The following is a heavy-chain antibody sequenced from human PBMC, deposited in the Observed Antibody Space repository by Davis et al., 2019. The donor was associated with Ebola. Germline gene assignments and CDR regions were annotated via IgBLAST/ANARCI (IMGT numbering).Heavy chain of an antibody. V-gene: IGHV3-7*03. Sequence: GGSLRLSCAASGFTFSTYWMSWVRQAPGKGLQWVANIKQDGSEKYYVDSAKGRFTISRDNAKNLLYLEMNSLRADDTAVYYCAKDRRGYNSAADYWGQGTLVTVSS. CDR3: AKDRRGYNSAADY. CDR1: GFTFSTYW. D-gene: IGHD5-24*01. J-gene: IGHJ4*02. CDR2: IKQDGSEK.